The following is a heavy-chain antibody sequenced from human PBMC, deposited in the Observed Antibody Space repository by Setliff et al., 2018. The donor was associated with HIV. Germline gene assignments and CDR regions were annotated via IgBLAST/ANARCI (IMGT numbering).Heavy chain of an antibody. D-gene: IGHD3-10*01. J-gene: IGHJ3*01. V-gene: IGHV1-18*01. CDR3: ARGLPSDGYAFDR. Sequence: ASVKVSCKATGYRFASYGITWVRHAPGQGLEWMGWISVHNGDTKFAQKFQDRLTMTTDTSTTTAYMDLKSLRSDDTAVYYCARGLPSDGYAFDRWGQGTMVTVSS. CDR1: GYRFASYG. CDR2: ISVHNGDT.